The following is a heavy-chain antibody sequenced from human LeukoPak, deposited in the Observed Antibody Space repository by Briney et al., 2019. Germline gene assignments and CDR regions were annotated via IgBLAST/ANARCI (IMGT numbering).Heavy chain of an antibody. CDR2: IWYDGSNK. CDR3: ARDGPGAAPDAIVNAFDY. Sequence: GGSLRLSCAASGFTFSSYGMHWVRQAPGEGLEWVAVIWYDGSNKYYADSVKGRFTISRDNSTTTLYMHMNSLRAEDTAVYYCARDGPGAAPDAIVNAFDYWGQGTLVTVSS. CDR1: GFTFSSYG. J-gene: IGHJ4*02. D-gene: IGHD2-2*01. V-gene: IGHV3-33*01.